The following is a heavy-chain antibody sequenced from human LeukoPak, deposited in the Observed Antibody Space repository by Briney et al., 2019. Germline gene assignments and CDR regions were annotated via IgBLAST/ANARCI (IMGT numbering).Heavy chain of an antibody. J-gene: IGHJ6*03. CDR1: GYTFTGYY. CDR3: ARDFWSGPNYYYYYMDV. Sequence: GSVKVSCKASGYTFTGYYMHWVRQAPGQGLEWMGWINPNSGGTNYAQKFQGRVTMTRDTSISTAYMELSRLRSDDTAVYYCARDFWSGPNYYYYYMDVWGKGTTVTVSS. D-gene: IGHD3-3*01. CDR2: INPNSGGT. V-gene: IGHV1-2*02.